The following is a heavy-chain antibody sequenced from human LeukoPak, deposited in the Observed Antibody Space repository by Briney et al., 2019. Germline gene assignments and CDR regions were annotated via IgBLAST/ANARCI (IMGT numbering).Heavy chain of an antibody. J-gene: IGHJ6*02. CDR2: MNPNSGNT. D-gene: IGHD6-6*01. Sequence: ASAKVSCKASGYTFTSYDINWVRQATGQGLEWMGWMNPNSGNTGYAQKFQGRVTMTRNTSISTAYMELSSLRSEDTAVYYCARGESARRSYYHGMDVWGQGTTVTVSS. CDR1: GYTFTSYD. V-gene: IGHV1-8*01. CDR3: ARGESARRSYYHGMDV.